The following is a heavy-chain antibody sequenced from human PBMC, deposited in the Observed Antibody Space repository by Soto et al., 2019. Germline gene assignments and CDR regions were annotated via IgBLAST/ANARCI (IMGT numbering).Heavy chain of an antibody. CDR2: ISSYNGNT. V-gene: IGHV1-18*04. D-gene: IGHD6-13*01. J-gene: IGHJ4*02. CDR1: GYTFTSYG. CDR3: PRYPRDIAAAGSFDY. Sequence: ASVKVSCQASGYTFTSYGISWVRQAPGQGLEWMGWISSYNGNTNYAQTLRGRVTMTRDTSISTAYMELRRLRSDDTAVYYCPRYPRDIAAAGSFDYWGQGTLVTVSS.